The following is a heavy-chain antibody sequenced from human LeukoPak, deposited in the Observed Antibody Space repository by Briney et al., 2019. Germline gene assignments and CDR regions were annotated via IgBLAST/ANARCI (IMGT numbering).Heavy chain of an antibody. D-gene: IGHD3-10*01. CDR3: ARLQRDYYYGSGSYYNDYYYYYGMDV. J-gene: IGHJ6*02. Sequence: SETLSLTCTVSGGSISSYCWSWIRQPPGKGLEWIGYIYYSGSTNYNPSLKSRVTISVDTSKNQFSLKLSSVTAADTAVYYCARLQRDYYYGSGSYYNDYYYYYGMDVWGQGTTVTVSS. CDR2: IYYSGST. V-gene: IGHV4-59*08. CDR1: GGSISSYC.